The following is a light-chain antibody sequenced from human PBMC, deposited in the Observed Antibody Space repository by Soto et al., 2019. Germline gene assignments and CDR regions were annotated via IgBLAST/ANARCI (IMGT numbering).Light chain of an antibody. CDR1: SSDVGRYNY. CDR2: DVT. J-gene: IGLJ2*01. CDR3: CSFAGL. Sequence: QSVLTQPRSVSGSPGQSVAISCAGTSSDVGRYNYVSWYQQYPGKAPKLIIYDVTKRPSGVPDRFSGSKSGNTASLTISGLKAEDEADYYCCSFAGLFGGGTKLTVL. V-gene: IGLV2-11*01.